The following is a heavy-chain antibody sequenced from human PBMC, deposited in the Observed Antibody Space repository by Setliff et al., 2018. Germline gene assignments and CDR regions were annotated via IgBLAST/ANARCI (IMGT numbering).Heavy chain of an antibody. CDR1: GGSISSDSHY. CDR3: ARGITSGGYWGQRFLYLDV. V-gene: IGHV4-61*09. J-gene: IGHJ6*03. Sequence: SETLSLTCTVSGGSISSDSHYWAWVRQPAGKGLDLIGQIYSNGRTYYNPSLKSRLTISLDTSKNQFSLRLNSMTAADTAVYCCARGITSGGYWGQRFLYLDVWGRGTTVTVSS. CDR2: IYSNGRT. D-gene: IGHD3-22*01.